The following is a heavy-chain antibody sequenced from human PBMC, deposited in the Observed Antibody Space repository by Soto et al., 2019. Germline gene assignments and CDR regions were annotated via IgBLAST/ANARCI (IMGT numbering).Heavy chain of an antibody. V-gene: IGHV3-21*01. D-gene: IGHD2-15*01. Sequence: EVHLVESGGGLVKPGGSLRLSCAVSGFTFSSCTMNWVRQAPGKGLEWVATISPSTSNIYYAASVKGRFTISRDNAKNSRFLQINSLRAEGTAVSYCSGCSGGACHQNYGMDVWGQRPTVTVSS. J-gene: IGHJ6*02. CDR3: SGCSGGACHQNYGMDV. CDR1: GFTFSSCT. CDR2: ISPSTSNI.